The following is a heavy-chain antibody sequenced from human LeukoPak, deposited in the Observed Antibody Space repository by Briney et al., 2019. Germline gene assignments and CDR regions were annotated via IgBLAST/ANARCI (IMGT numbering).Heavy chain of an antibody. CDR2: IYTSGST. V-gene: IGHV4-61*02. CDR3: ARVVPAAMPTNWFDP. CDR1: GGSISSGSYY. Sequence: SETLSLTCTVSGGSISSGSYYWSWIRQPAGKGLEWIGRIYTSGSTNYNPSLKSRVTITVETNKNQFSLKLSSVTAADTAVYYCARVVPAAMPTNWFDPWGLGTLVTVSS. D-gene: IGHD2-2*01. J-gene: IGHJ5*02.